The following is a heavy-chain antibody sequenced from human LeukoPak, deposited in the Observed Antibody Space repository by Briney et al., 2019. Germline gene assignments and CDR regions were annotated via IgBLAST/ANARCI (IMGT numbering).Heavy chain of an antibody. Sequence: KASETLSLTCTVSGGSTSSHYWSWIRQPPGKGLEWIGYIYYSGSSNYNPSLKSRVTMLVDTSKNQFSLKLNSVTAADTAVYYCARHGTIAAAGYFDYWGQGSLVTVSS. CDR1: GGSTSSHY. CDR3: ARHGTIAAAGYFDY. CDR2: IYYSGSS. J-gene: IGHJ4*02. V-gene: IGHV4-59*11. D-gene: IGHD6-13*01.